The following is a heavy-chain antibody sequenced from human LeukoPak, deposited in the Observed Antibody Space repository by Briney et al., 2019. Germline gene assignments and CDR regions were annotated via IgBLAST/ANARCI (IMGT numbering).Heavy chain of an antibody. Sequence: SVKVSCKASGYTFTSYYMHWLREAPGQGLEWMGIINPSGGSTSYAQKFQGRVTMTRDMSTSTVYMELSSLRSEDTAVYYCVRDISGFGESFDYWGQGTLVTVSS. D-gene: IGHD3-10*01. CDR2: INPSGGST. CDR3: VRDISGFGESFDY. V-gene: IGHV1-46*01. J-gene: IGHJ4*02. CDR1: GYTFTSYY.